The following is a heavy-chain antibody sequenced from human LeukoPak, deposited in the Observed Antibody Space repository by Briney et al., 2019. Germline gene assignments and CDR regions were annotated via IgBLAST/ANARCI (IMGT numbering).Heavy chain of an antibody. J-gene: IGHJ4*02. CDR1: GFTFSSYW. V-gene: IGHV3-7*04. D-gene: IGHD1-26*01. Sequence: GRSLRLSCAASGFTFSSYWMSWVRQAPGKGPEWVANIEQGGGEIYYVDAVKGRFTISRDNGKNSLYLQMNSLRAEDTAVYYCARDKLVRATQFDLWGQGTLVTVSS. CDR2: IEQGGGEI. CDR3: ARDKLVRATQFDL.